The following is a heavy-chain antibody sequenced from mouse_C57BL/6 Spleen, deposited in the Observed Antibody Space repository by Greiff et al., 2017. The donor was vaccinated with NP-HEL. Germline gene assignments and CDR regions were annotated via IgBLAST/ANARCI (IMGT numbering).Heavy chain of an antibody. J-gene: IGHJ1*03. Sequence: VQLQQPGAELVKPGASVKMSCKASGYTFTSYWITWVKQRPGQGLEWIGDIYPGSGSTNYNEKFKSKATLTVDTSSSTAYMQLSSLTSEDSADYYCASGATGNFYWYFDVWGTGTTVTVSS. CDR2: IYPGSGST. CDR3: ASGATGNFYWYFDV. D-gene: IGHD2-1*01. V-gene: IGHV1-55*01. CDR1: GYTFTSYW.